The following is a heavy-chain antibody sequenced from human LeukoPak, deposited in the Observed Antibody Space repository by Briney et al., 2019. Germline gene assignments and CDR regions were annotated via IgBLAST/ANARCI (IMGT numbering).Heavy chain of an antibody. D-gene: IGHD3-10*01. CDR3: ARYCSVLLWFGDTSGDAFDI. J-gene: IGHJ3*02. CDR2: IYHSGST. CDR1: GGSISSGGYS. Sequence: SETLSLTCAVSGGSISSGGYSWSWIRQPPGKGLEWIGYIYHSGSTYYNPSLKSRVTISVDRSKNQFSLKLSSVTAADTAVYYCARYCSVLLWFGDTSGDAFDIWGQGTMVTVSS. V-gene: IGHV4-30-2*01.